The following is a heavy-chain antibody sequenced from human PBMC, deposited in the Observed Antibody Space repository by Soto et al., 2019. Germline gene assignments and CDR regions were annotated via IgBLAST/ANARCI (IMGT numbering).Heavy chain of an antibody. CDR3: ARVDGSGSYYALYYYYGMDV. CDR2: INAGNGNS. J-gene: IGHJ6*02. V-gene: IGHV1-3*01. CDR1: GYTFTSYA. Sequence: ASVKVSCKASGYTFTSYAMHWVRQAPGQRLERLVWINAGNGNSKFSQNFQGRVTITRDTSASTAYMELSSLRSEDTAVYYCARVDGSGSYYALYYYYGMDVWGQGTTVTVSS. D-gene: IGHD3-10*01.